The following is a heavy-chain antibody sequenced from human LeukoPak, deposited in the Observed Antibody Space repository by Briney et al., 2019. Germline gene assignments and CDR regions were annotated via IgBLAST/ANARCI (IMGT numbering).Heavy chain of an antibody. CDR3: ARDRGSDDPIDY. CDR1: GFTFSTYS. J-gene: IGHJ4*02. V-gene: IGHV3-48*01. D-gene: IGHD2-15*01. CDR2: ISGGSSSV. Sequence: GGSLRLSCAASGFTFSTYSMTWVRQAPREVLEWVSHISGGSSSVYYADSVKGRFTVSRDNSKNTLYLQMSSLRAEDTAVYYCARDRGSDDPIDYWGQGTPVTVSS.